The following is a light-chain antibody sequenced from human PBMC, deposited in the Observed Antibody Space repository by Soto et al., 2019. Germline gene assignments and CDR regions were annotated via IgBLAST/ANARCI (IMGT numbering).Light chain of an antibody. CDR2: GAS. CDR3: QQYDSWPLT. CDR1: QSVDRN. Sequence: IVMTQSLGTLSVKTEEGATLSCRASQSVDRNLAWYQQKPGQAPRLLIYGASTRPTGIPDRFSGSGSGTEFSLTISILQSEDFAVYYCQQYDSWPLTFGGGT. J-gene: IGKJ4*01. V-gene: IGKV3D-15*01.